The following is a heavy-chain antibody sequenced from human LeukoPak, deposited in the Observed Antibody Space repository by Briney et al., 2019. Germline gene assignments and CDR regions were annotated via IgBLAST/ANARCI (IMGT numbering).Heavy chain of an antibody. CDR2: ISYDGSDK. CDR3: PKDWPTEVAGSFAS. Sequence: PGGSLRLSCAASGFSFSSYGMHWVRQAPGKGLEWVAVISYDGSDKYYADSVKGRFTISRDNSKNTLYLQMNSLRAEDTAVYYCPKDWPTEVAGSFASWGQGTLVTVSS. J-gene: IGHJ4*02. D-gene: IGHD6-19*01. V-gene: IGHV3-30*18. CDR1: GFSFSSYG.